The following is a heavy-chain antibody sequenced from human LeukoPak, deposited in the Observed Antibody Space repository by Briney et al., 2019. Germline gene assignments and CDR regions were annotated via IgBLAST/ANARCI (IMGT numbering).Heavy chain of an antibody. CDR1: GGSLSSGSDY. CDR2: IYASGST. D-gene: IGHD3-3*01. CDR3: ARSGYSNFDY. V-gene: IGHV4-61*02. Sequence: TLSLTCTVSGGSLSSGSDYWSWIRQSAGKGLEWIGRIYASGSTNYNPSLKSRVTISVDTSKNQLSLKLSSVTAADTAVYYCARSGYSNFDYWGQGTLVTVSS. J-gene: IGHJ4*02.